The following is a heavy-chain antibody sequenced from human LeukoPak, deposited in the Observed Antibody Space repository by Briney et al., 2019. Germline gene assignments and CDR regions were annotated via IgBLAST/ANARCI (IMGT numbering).Heavy chain of an antibody. V-gene: IGHV1-69*13. CDR3: ARPRRYYDSWSGYPPFDY. Sequence: SVKVSCKASGGAFSSHSFNWVRQAPGQGPQWLGGIIPMSSTTKYAQSFQGRVTITADESTRTAFMELSSLRPEDTAVYYCARPRRYYDSWSGYPPFDYWGQGTLVTVSS. D-gene: IGHD3-3*01. CDR2: IIPMSSTT. J-gene: IGHJ4*02. CDR1: GGAFSSHS.